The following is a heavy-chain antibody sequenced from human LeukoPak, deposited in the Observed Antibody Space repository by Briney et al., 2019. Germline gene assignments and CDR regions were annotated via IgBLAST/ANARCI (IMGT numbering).Heavy chain of an antibody. CDR1: GYTFTSYG. V-gene: IGHV1-18*01. Sequence: ASVKVSCKASGYTFTSYGISWVRQAPGQGLEWMGWISAYNGNTNYAQKFQGRVTMTRDTSTSTVYMELSSLRSEDTAVYYCARGPPPDFDYWGRGTLVTVSS. J-gene: IGHJ4*02. CDR3: ARGPPPDFDY. CDR2: ISAYNGNT.